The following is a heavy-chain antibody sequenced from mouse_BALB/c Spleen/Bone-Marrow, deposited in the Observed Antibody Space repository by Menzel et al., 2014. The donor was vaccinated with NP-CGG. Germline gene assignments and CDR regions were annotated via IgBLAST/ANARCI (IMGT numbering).Heavy chain of an antibody. CDR2: IHYRGST. CDR1: GYSITSGYS. Sequence: EVQLQESGPDLVKPSQSLSLTCTVTGYSITSGYSCHWIRQFPGNKLEWMGYIHYRGSTNSNPSLKSRISITRDTSKNQFFLQLNSVTTEDTATYYCARSGGNSGFAYWGQGTLVTVSA. D-gene: IGHD2-1*01. CDR3: ARSGGNSGFAY. V-gene: IGHV3-1*02. J-gene: IGHJ3*01.